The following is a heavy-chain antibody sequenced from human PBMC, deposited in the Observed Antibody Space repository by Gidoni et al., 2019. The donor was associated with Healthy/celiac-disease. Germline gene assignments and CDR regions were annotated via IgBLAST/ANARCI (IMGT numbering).Heavy chain of an antibody. D-gene: IGHD2-8*01. Sequence: QVQLVQSGAEVKKPGASVKVSCKASGYTFTGYYMHWVRQAPGQGLEWMGRINPNSGGTNYAQKFQGRVTMTRDTSISTAYMGLSRLRSDDTAVYYCERGGYCTNGVCPPDDYWGQGTLVTVSS. CDR1: GYTFTGYY. V-gene: IGHV1-2*06. CDR3: ERGGYCTNGVCPPDDY. CDR2: INPNSGGT. J-gene: IGHJ4*02.